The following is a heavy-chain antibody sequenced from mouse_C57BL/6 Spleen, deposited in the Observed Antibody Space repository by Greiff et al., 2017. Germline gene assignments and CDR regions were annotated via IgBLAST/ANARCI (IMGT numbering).Heavy chain of an antibody. D-gene: IGHD2-4*01. V-gene: IGHV5-15*01. CDR2: ISNLAYSI. J-gene: IGHJ2*01. Sequence: DVMLVESGGGLVQPGGSLKLSCAASGFNFSDYGMAWVRQAPRKGPEWVAFISNLAYSIYYADTVTGRFTISRENAKNTLYLEMSSLRSEDTAMYYCARSIYYDCDGDYYFDYWGQGTTLTVSS. CDR1: GFNFSDYG. CDR3: ARSIYYDCDGDYYFDY.